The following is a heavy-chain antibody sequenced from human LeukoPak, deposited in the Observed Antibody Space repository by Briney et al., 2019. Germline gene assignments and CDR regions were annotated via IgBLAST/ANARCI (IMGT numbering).Heavy chain of an antibody. CDR2: ISAYNGNT. CDR3: ARAIAVTGTTTDFQH. CDR1: GYTFTSYG. V-gene: IGHV1-18*01. J-gene: IGHJ1*01. D-gene: IGHD6-19*01. Sequence: ASVKVSCKASGYTFTSYGISWVRQAPGQGLEWMGWISAYNGNTNYAQKLQGRVTMSTDPSTSTAYMELRSLRADDTAVYYCARAIAVTGTTTDFQHWGQGTLVTVSS.